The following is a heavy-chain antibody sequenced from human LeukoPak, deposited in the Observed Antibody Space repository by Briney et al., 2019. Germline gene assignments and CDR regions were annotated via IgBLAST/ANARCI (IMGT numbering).Heavy chain of an antibody. V-gene: IGHV3-74*01. CDR3: ASARSPTRGSPGDY. CDR2: VTSDGSTT. Sequence: GGSLRLSCVASGFIFSSYWMHWVRQAPGKGLVWVSRVTSDGSTTTYADSVKGRFTISRDNAKNTLFLQMNSLRAEDTAVYYCASARSPTRGSPGDYWGQGTLVTVSS. CDR1: GFIFSSYW. J-gene: IGHJ4*02.